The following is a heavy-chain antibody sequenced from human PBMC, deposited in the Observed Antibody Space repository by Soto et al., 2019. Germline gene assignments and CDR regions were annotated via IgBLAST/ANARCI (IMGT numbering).Heavy chain of an antibody. CDR3: ARGRVVVAATPDRYWYFDL. Sequence: QVQLVQSGAEVKKPGASVKVSCKASGYTFTSYDINWVRQATGQGLEWMGWMNPNSGNTGYAQKFQGRVTMTRDTSNSTAYMELSSLRSEDTAVYYCARGRVVVAATPDRYWYFDLWGRGTLVTVSS. D-gene: IGHD2-15*01. CDR2: MNPNSGNT. V-gene: IGHV1-8*01. J-gene: IGHJ2*01. CDR1: GYTFTSYD.